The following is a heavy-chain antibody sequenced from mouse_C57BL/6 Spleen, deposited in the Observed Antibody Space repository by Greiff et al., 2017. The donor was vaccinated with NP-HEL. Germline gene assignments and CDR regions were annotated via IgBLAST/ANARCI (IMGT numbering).Heavy chain of an antibody. CDR2: IYPGSGNT. D-gene: IGHD2-3*01. V-gene: IGHV1-66*01. J-gene: IGHJ2*01. Sequence: VQLKESGPELVKPGASVKISCKASGYSFTSYYIHWVKQRPGQGLEWIGWIYPGSGNTKYNEKFKGKATLTADTSSSTAYMQLSSLTSEDSAVYYCARSGDGYFDYWGQGTTLTVSS. CDR3: ARSGDGYFDY. CDR1: GYSFTSYY.